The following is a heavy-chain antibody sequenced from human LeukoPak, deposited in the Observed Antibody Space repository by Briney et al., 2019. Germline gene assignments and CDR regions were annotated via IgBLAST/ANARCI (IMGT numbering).Heavy chain of an antibody. D-gene: IGHD5-12*01. Sequence: PGRSLRLSCAASGFTFSSYGMHWVRQAPGKGLEWVAVIWYDGSNKYYADSVKGRFTISRDSSKITLCLQMNSLRAEDTAVYHCAREYREYYYYGMDGWGQGTTVTVSS. CDR2: IWYDGSNK. V-gene: IGHV3-33*01. CDR1: GFTFSSYG. CDR3: AREYREYYYYGMDG. J-gene: IGHJ6*02.